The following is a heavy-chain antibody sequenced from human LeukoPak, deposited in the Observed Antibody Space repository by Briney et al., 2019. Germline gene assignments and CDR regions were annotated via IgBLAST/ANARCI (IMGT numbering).Heavy chain of an antibody. CDR3: AIHWSYSEYFQH. CDR2: INNDGGNT. V-gene: IGHV3-23*01. D-gene: IGHD1-26*01. J-gene: IGHJ1*01. Sequence: GGSLRLSCAASGFTFSSYAMSWVRQAPGKGLDWVSTINNDGGNTYYAVSVKGRFTISRDSAKDTLYLHMNSLRAEDTAVYYCAIHWSYSEYFQHWGQGTLVTVSS. CDR1: GFTFSSYA.